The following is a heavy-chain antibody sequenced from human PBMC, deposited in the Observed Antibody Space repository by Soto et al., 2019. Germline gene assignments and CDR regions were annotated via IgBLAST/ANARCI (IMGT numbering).Heavy chain of an antibody. D-gene: IGHD6-13*01. CDR2: NRNNVESCNS. CDR3: ARGSSRFQDPYCSFAMDV. Sequence: HPGGSLRLSCAASGFTFSKHYMDWVRQAPGEDLDSEGRNRNNVESCNSVYPASGGSRINKTRDDSKDSLYLQMNSLQTEDTAVYYCARGSSRFQDPYCSFAMDVWGQGTMVTVSS. V-gene: IGHV3-72*01. CDR1: GFTFSKHY. J-gene: IGHJ6*02.